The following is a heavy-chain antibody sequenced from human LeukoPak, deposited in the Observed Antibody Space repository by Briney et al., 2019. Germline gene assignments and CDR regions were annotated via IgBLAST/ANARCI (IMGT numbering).Heavy chain of an antibody. CDR2: INPNSGGT. V-gene: IGHV1-2*02. CDR1: GYTFTGYY. Sequence: ASVKVSCKASGYTFTGYYMHWVRQAPGQGLEWMGWINPNSGGTNYAQKFQGRVTMTRDTSISTAYMELSRLRSDDTAVYYCARALWGWRYFDYWGQGTLVTVSS. D-gene: IGHD7-27*01. J-gene: IGHJ4*02. CDR3: ARALWGWRYFDY.